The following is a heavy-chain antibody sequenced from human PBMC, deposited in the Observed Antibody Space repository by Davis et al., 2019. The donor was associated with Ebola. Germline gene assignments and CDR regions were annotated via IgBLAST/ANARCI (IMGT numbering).Heavy chain of an antibody. CDR1: GFTFSSYS. V-gene: IGHV3-30*04. CDR3: ARDYSDDRKVYYYMDV. D-gene: IGHD1-1*01. Sequence: PGGSLRLSCAASGFTFSSYSMDWVRQAPGKGLAWVAVISSDGTYKYYADSVKGRFTISRDNSKNTLYLQMNSLGTEDTAVYYCARDYSDDRKVYYYMDVWGKGTTVTVSS. J-gene: IGHJ6*03. CDR2: ISSDGTYK.